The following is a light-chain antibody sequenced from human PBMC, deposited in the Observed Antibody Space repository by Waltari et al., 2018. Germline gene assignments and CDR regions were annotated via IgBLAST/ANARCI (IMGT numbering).Light chain of an antibody. V-gene: IGLV3-21*04. J-gene: IGLJ1*01. CDR3: QVWDSSSDHLYV. Sequence: SYVLTQPPSVSVAPGKTAWITCGGNNIGSKSVHWYQQKPGQAPVLVIYYDSDRPSGIPERFSGSNSGNTATLTISRVEAGDEADYYCQVWDSSSDHLYVFGTGTKVTVL. CDR1: NIGSKS. CDR2: YDS.